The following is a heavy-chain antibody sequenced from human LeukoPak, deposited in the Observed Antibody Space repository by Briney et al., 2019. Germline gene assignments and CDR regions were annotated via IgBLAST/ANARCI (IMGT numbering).Heavy chain of an antibody. J-gene: IGHJ3*02. Sequence: SGGSLRLSCAASGFTVSSNYMSWVRQAPGKVLEWVSVIYGGGSTYYADSVKDRFTISRDNSKNTLYLQMNSLRAEDTAVYYCARLGYCSSTSCYVYAFDIWGQGTVVTVSS. CDR2: IYGGGST. CDR1: GFTVSSNY. D-gene: IGHD2-2*01. V-gene: IGHV3-66*01. CDR3: ARLGYCSSTSCYVYAFDI.